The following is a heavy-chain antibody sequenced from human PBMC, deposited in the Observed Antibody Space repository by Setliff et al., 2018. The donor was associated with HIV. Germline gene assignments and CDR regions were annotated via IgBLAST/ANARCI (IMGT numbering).Heavy chain of an antibody. D-gene: IGHD2-8*01. CDR3: ARPTTGLGGGAAFDI. J-gene: IGHJ3*02. Sequence: SKTLSLTCAVSGGSVDSRDYYWGWIRQPPGKGLEWIGNILYGGTTYYTPSLKSRVSISVDTSRNQFSLRLNSVTAADTAVYYCARPTTGLGGGAAFDIWGQGTMVTVSS. CDR1: GGSVDSRDYY. CDR2: ILYGGTT. V-gene: IGHV4-39*01.